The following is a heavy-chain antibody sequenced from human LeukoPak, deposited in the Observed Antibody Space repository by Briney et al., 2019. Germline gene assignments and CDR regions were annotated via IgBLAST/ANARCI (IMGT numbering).Heavy chain of an antibody. CDR3: ARLPGPDIVVVPAAIGWFDP. D-gene: IGHD2-2*01. CDR2: IYPGDSDT. V-gene: IGHV5-51*01. J-gene: IGHJ5*02. Sequence: GESLKISCKGSGYSFTTYWIGWVRQMPGKGLEWVGIIYPGDSDTRYGPSFRGQVTISADKSISTAYLQWSSLKAPDTAMYYCARLPGPDIVVVPAAIGWFDPWGQGTLVTVSS. CDR1: GYSFTTYW.